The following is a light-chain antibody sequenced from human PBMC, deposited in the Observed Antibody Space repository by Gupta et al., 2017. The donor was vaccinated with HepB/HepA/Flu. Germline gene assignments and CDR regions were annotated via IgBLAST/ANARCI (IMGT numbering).Light chain of an antibody. CDR1: SSDVGNFNL. V-gene: IGLV2-23*02. Sequence: QSALTQPASVSGSPGQSITISCTGTSSDVGNFNLVSWYQQYPGKAPKLIIYDVTKRPSGVSNRFSGSKSDKTASLTISGLLPEDEADYYCCSYAGGGTYVFRTGTKVTVL. CDR3: CSYAGGGTYV. J-gene: IGLJ1*01. CDR2: DVT.